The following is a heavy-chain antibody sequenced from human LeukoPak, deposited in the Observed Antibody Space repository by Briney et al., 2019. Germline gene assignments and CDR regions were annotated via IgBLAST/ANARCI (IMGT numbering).Heavy chain of an antibody. CDR1: GYTFTSYG. D-gene: IGHD3-3*01. CDR3: ARFGTNWYYDFWSGTGFDP. Sequence: ASVKVSCKASGYTFTSYGISWVRQAPGQGLEWMGWINPNSGGTNYAQKFQGRVTMTRDTSISTAYMELSRLRSDDTAVYYCARFGTNWYYDFWSGTGFDPWGQGTLVTVSS. CDR2: INPNSGGT. J-gene: IGHJ5*02. V-gene: IGHV1-2*02.